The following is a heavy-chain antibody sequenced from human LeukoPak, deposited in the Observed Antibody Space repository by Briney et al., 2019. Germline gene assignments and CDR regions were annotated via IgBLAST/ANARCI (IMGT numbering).Heavy chain of an antibody. CDR3: ARQTTATLLFDF. CDR1: GYTFTSYY. D-gene: IGHD4-17*01. J-gene: IGHJ4*02. CDR2: INPSGGGT. Sequence: GASVKVSCRAAGYTFTSYYMHWVRQAPGQGLEWMGIINPSGGGTNSAQKFQGRVTMTRDTSISTAYMELTRLRSDDTAVYYCARQTTATLLFDFWGQGTLVTVSS. V-gene: IGHV1-2*02.